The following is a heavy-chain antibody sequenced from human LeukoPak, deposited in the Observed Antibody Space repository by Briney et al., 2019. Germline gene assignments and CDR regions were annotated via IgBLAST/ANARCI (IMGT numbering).Heavy chain of an antibody. V-gene: IGHV1-18*03. CDR2: ISIYSGNT. J-gene: IGHJ4*02. Sequence: ASVNVSCKASGYTFTGHGLSWARQAPGQGLEWMGWISIYSGNTNYAQKFQDRISMTTDTSTSTAYMELRSLKSDDMAVYYCARDPGGTWGFDYWGQGALATVSS. CDR3: ARDPGGTWGFDY. D-gene: IGHD7-27*01. CDR1: GYTFTGHG.